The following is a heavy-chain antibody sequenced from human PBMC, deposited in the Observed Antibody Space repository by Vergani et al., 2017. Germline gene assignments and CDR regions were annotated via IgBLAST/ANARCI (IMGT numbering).Heavy chain of an antibody. CDR1: GFTFGSYS. J-gene: IGHJ4*02. CDR2: ISSGSSYI. V-gene: IGHV3-21*01. D-gene: IGHD3-16*01. Sequence: EVQLVESGGGLVKPGESPRLSCVASGFTFGSYSMIWVRQAPGKGLEWVSSISSGSSYIYYADSVKGRFTISRDNSKNTLYLQMNSLRAEDTAVYYCATLWGYFDYWGQGTLVTVSS. CDR3: ATLWGYFDY.